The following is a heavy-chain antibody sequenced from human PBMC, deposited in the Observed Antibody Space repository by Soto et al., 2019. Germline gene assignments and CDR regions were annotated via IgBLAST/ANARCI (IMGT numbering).Heavy chain of an antibody. CDR3: ARGAQMKEIVTGYYTSWFDP. CDR1: GGSISSGDYY. V-gene: IGHV4-30-4*01. D-gene: IGHD3-9*01. J-gene: IGHJ5*02. CDR2: IYYSGST. Sequence: PSETLSLTCTVSGGSISSGDYYWSWIRQPPGKGLEWIGYIYYSGSTYYNPSLKSRVTISVDTSKNQFSLKLSSVTAADTAVYYCARGAQMKEIVTGYYTSWFDPWGQGTLVTVSS.